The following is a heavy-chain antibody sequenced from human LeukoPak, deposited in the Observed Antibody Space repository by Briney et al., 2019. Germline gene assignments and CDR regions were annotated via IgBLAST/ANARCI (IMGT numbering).Heavy chain of an antibody. CDR1: GGTFSIYA. J-gene: IGHJ4*02. CDR3: ATGFSNRGRDY. Sequence: GSSVKVSCXASGGTFSIYAISWVRQAHGQGLEWMGGIIPIFGTANYAQKFQGRVTITTDESTSTAYMELSSLRSEDTAVYYCATGFSNRGRDYWGQGTLVTVSS. D-gene: IGHD7-27*01. CDR2: IIPIFGTA. V-gene: IGHV1-69*05.